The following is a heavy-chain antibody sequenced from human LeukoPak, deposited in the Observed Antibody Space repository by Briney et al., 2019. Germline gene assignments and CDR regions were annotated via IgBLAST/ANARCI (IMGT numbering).Heavy chain of an antibody. V-gene: IGHV3-30*18. CDR2: ISYDGSNK. CDR3: AKSHGDIYDSSGYYFDY. Sequence: GSLLLSCAASGFTFSSYGMHWVRQAPGKGLEWVAVISYDGSNKYYADSVKGRFTISRDNSKNTLYLQMNSLRAEDTAVYYCAKSHGDIYDSSGYYFDYWGQGTLVTVSS. CDR1: GFTFSSYG. J-gene: IGHJ4*02. D-gene: IGHD3-22*01.